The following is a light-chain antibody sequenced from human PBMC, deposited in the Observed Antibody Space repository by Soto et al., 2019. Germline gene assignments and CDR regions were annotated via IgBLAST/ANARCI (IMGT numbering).Light chain of an antibody. CDR2: AAS. Sequence: EIVLTQSPATLSLSQGERATLSCRASQSVSSYLAWYQQKPGQAPRLLIYAASSRASGIPDRFSGGGSGTYFTLTINRLAPEDFAVYYCQDYGTSWTFGQGTKVDIK. CDR1: QSVSSY. J-gene: IGKJ1*01. CDR3: QDYGTSWT. V-gene: IGKV3-20*01.